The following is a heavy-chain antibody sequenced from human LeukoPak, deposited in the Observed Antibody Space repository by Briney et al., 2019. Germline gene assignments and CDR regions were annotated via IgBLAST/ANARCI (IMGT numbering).Heavy chain of an antibody. D-gene: IGHD2-15*01. CDR2: ITSKAYGGTR. Sequence: PGGSQRLSCTASGFTFGDYAMNWVRQAPAKGPEWVGFITSKAYGGTREYAASVKGRLTISRDDSKSIAYLQMNSLKTEDTAVYYCSRMTYCSGGSCSFDDRGQGTLVTVSS. V-gene: IGHV3-49*04. CDR1: GFTFGDYA. J-gene: IGHJ4*02. CDR3: SRMTYCSGGSCSFDD.